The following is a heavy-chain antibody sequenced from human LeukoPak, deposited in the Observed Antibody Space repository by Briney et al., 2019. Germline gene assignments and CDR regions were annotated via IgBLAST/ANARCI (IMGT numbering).Heavy chain of an antibody. CDR3: ARDRGLRYFDWSVGGAFDI. V-gene: IGHV4-31*03. CDR2: IYYSGST. D-gene: IGHD3-9*01. CDR1: GGSISSGGYY. Sequence: PSETLSLTCTVSGGSISSGGYYWSWIRQHPGKGLEWIGYIYYSGSTYYNPSLKSRVTISVDTSKNQFSLKLSSVTAADTAVYYCARDRGLRYFDWSVGGAFDIWGQGTMVTVSS. J-gene: IGHJ3*02.